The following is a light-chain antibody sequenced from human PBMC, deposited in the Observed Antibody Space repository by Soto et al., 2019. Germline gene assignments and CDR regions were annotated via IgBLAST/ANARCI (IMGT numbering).Light chain of an antibody. Sequence: QSVLTQPRSVSGSPGQSVTISCTGTSSDVGDYIYVSWYQQHPGKAPKFIIYDVYNRPSGVSHRFSGSKSGDTASLTISGLQAEDEADYYCTSYTSSTPFYVFGTGTKVTVL. J-gene: IGLJ1*01. CDR2: DVY. CDR1: SSDVGDYIY. CDR3: TSYTSSTPFYV. V-gene: IGLV2-11*01.